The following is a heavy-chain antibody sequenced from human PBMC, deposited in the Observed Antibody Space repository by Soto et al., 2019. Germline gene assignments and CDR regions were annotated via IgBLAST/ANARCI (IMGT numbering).Heavy chain of an antibody. CDR2: INHSGST. Sequence: SETLSLTCAVYGGSFSGYYWSWIRQPPGKGLEWIGEINHSGSTNYNPSLKSRVTISVDTSKNQFSLKLSSVTAADTAVYYCARGPNYDYVSGSYRQLFDYWGQGTLVTVSS. J-gene: IGHJ4*02. CDR3: ARGPNYDYVSGSYRQLFDY. D-gene: IGHD3-16*02. V-gene: IGHV4-34*01. CDR1: GGSFSGYY.